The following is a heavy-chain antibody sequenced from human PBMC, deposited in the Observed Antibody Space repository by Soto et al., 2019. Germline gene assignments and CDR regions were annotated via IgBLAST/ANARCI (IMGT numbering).Heavy chain of an antibody. J-gene: IGHJ3*02. V-gene: IGHV3-30*18. D-gene: IGHD3-9*01. CDR1: GFTFGTYG. CDR3: AKDPGYYDLLTGYYRHTFDI. CDR2: ISDDGNNK. Sequence: GGSLRLSCAASGFTFGTYGMHWVRQAPGKGLEWVAMISDDGNNKYYENSVKGRFTISRDNSKNTLFLQMNSLRAEDTAVYYCAKDPGYYDLLTGYYRHTFDIWGQGAMVTVSS.